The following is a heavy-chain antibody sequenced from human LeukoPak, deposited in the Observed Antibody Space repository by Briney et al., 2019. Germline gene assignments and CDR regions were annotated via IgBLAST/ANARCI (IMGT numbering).Heavy chain of an antibody. CDR2: VIPIIDAT. J-gene: IGHJ4*02. Sequence: SVKVSCKASGRGFTGLAVTWLRHVPGQGFEWMGRVIPIIDATHYAQKFQDRVTITADESTSTAYMELHSLRSEDTAVYFCASSLLRMADLLPSHFDYWGQGTLVTVSS. D-gene: IGHD3-10*01. CDR3: ASSLLRMADLLPSHFDY. CDR1: GRGFTGLA. V-gene: IGHV1-69*11.